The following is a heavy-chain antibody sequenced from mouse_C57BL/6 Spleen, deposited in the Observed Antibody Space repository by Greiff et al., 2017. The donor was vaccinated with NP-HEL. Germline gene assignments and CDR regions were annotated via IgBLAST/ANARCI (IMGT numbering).Heavy chain of an antibody. J-gene: IGHJ4*01. CDR3: ARSKGLYYDYDADAMDY. CDR2: IWSGGST. CDR1: GFSLTSYG. Sequence: QVQLQQSGPGLVQPSQSLSITCTVSGFSLTSYGVHWVRQSPGKGLEWLGVIWSGGSTDYNAAFISRLSISKDNSKSQVFFKMNSLQADDTAIYYCARSKGLYYDYDADAMDYWGQGTSVTVSS. D-gene: IGHD2-4*01. V-gene: IGHV2-2*01.